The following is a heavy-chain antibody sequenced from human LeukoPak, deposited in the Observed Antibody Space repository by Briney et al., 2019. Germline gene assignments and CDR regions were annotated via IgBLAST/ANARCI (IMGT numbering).Heavy chain of an antibody. CDR1: GYTFTSYW. Sequence: GESLKISFKGPGYTFTSYWISWVRQMPGKGLEWMGRIDPSDSYTDYSPSFQGHVTISVDKSISTAYLQWSSLKASDTAIFYCARPSSGTFRYYYGMDVWGQGTTVTVSS. CDR3: ARPSSGTFRYYYGMDV. V-gene: IGHV5-10-1*01. D-gene: IGHD3-10*01. CDR2: IDPSDSYT. J-gene: IGHJ6*02.